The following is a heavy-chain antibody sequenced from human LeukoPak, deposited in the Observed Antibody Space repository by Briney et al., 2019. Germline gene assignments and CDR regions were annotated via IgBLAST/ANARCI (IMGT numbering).Heavy chain of an antibody. Sequence: SETLSLTCTVSVDSISSYYWSWPRQPPGKGLEWIGYIYYSGSTNYNPSLKSRVTISVDTSKNQFSLKLSSVTAADTAVYYCARSAAIIPDYWGQGTLVTVSS. V-gene: IGHV4-59*01. CDR2: IYYSGST. D-gene: IGHD2-2*02. CDR3: ARSAAIIPDY. J-gene: IGHJ4*02. CDR1: VDSISSYY.